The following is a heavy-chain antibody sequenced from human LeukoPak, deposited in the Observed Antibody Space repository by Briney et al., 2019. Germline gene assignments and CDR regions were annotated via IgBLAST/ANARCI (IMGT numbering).Heavy chain of an antibody. CDR1: GGSFSGYY. J-gene: IGHJ4*02. V-gene: IGHV4-34*01. CDR3: ARVSIAARLRRSDFDY. Sequence: SETLSLTCAVYGGSFSGYYWSWIRQPPGKGLEWIGEINHSGSTNYNPSPKSRVTISVDTSKNQFSLKLSSVTAADTAVYYCARVSIAARLRRSDFDYWGQGTLVTVSS. D-gene: IGHD6-6*01. CDR2: INHSGST.